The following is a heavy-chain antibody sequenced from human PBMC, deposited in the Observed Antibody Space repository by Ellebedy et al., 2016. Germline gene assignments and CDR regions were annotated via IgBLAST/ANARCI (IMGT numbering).Heavy chain of an antibody. V-gene: IGHV5-10-1*01. J-gene: IGHJ4*02. CDR3: ARGRWDSGWYEAFDY. CDR1: GSSFTSYW. D-gene: IGHD6-19*01. CDR2: IDPSDSYT. Sequence: GESLKISXKGSGSSFTSYWISWVRQMPGKGLEWMGRIDPSDSYTNYSPSFQGHVTISADKSISTAYLQWSSLKASDTAMYYCARGRWDSGWYEAFDYWGQGTLVTVSS.